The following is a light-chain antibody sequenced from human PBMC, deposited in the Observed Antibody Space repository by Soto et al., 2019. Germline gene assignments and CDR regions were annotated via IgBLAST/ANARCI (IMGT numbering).Light chain of an antibody. CDR3: QQLKSYPLS. CDR2: AAS. Sequence: IQLTQSPSFLSASVGDRVTITCRTSQDISSSLAWYQQKTGKAPHLLISAASTLQSGVPSRFSGSGSGTEFTLTISSLQPEDFATYYCQQLKSYPLSFGGGTKVEI. V-gene: IGKV1-9*01. J-gene: IGKJ4*01. CDR1: QDISSS.